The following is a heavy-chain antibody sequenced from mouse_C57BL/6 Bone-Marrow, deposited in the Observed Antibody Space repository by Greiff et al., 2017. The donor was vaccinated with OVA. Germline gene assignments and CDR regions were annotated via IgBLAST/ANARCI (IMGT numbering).Heavy chain of an antibody. CDR2: SRNKANDYTT. J-gene: IGHJ1*03. V-gene: IGHV7-1*01. CDR1: GFTFSDFY. Sequence: EVQRVESGGGLVQSGRSLRLSCATSGFTFSDFYMEWVRQAPGKGLEWIAASRNKANDYTTEYSASVKGRFIVSRDTSQSILYLQMNALRAEDTAIYYCARDAGGPWYFDVWGTGTTVTVSS. CDR3: ARDAGGPWYFDV.